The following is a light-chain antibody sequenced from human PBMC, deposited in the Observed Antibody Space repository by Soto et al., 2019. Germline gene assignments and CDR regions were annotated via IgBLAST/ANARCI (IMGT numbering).Light chain of an antibody. V-gene: IGKV3-11*01. J-gene: IGKJ5*01. CDR2: DAS. Sequence: EIVLTQSPGTLSLSPGERATLSCRASQSVSNNYLAWYQQKPGQAPRLLIYDASNRATGIPARFSGSGSGTDFTLTISSLEPEDFAVYYCRAITFGQGTRLEIK. CDR1: QSVSNNY. CDR3: RAIT.